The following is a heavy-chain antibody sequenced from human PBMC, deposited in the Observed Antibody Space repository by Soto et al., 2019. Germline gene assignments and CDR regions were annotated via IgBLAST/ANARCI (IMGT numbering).Heavy chain of an antibody. J-gene: IGHJ5*02. CDR3: AREGSSTANWVDP. D-gene: IGHD2-2*01. Sequence: PSETLSLTCTVSGVAVYIGGYYWSWIRQPPGKGLEWIGYIYHTGKTYYNPSLESRVTMSVDTYKNQFSLKLASVTAADTAVYYCAREGSSTANWVDPWGQGNLVTVSS. CDR1: GVAVYIGGYY. CDR2: IYHTGKT. V-gene: IGHV4-31*03.